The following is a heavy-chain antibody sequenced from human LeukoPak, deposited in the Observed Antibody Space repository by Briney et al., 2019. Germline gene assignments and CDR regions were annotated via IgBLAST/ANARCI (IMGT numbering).Heavy chain of an antibody. D-gene: IGHD5-24*01. Sequence: GASVKVSCKVSGYTLTELSMHWVRQAPGKGLEWMGGFDPEDGETIYAQKFQGRVTMTEDTSTDTAYMELSSLRSEDTAVYYCATLEGGYNRIDYWGQGTLVTVSS. CDR3: ATLEGGYNRIDY. V-gene: IGHV1-24*01. CDR1: GYTLTELS. CDR2: FDPEDGET. J-gene: IGHJ4*02.